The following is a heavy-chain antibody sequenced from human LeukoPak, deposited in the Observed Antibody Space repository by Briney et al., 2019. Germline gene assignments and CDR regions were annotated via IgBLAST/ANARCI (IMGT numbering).Heavy chain of an antibody. Sequence: ASVKVSCKASGYTFTSYYMHWVRQAPGQGLEWMGIINPSGGSTSYAQKFQGRVTMTRDTSTSTVYMELSSLRSEDTAAYYCAGTEGLSDYGDYYFDYWGQGTLVTVSS. CDR2: INPSGGST. CDR3: AGTEGLSDYGDYYFDY. D-gene: IGHD4-17*01. J-gene: IGHJ4*02. V-gene: IGHV1-46*01. CDR1: GYTFTSYY.